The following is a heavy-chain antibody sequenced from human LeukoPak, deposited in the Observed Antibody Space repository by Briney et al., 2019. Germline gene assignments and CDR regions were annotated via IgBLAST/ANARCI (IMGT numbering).Heavy chain of an antibody. CDR2: IKQDGGEK. D-gene: IGHD6-13*01. V-gene: IGHV3-7*01. CDR1: GFTLSSYW. CDR3: AREGIAAAGTKDAFDI. Sequence: GGSLRLSCAASGFTLSSYWMSWVRQAPGKGLEWVANIKQDGGEKYYMDSVKGRFTISRDNAKNSLYLQMNSLRAEDTAVYYCAREGIAAAGTKDAFDIWGQGTMVTVSS. J-gene: IGHJ3*02.